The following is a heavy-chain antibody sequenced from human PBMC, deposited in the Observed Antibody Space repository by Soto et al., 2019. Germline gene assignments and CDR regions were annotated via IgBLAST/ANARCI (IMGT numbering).Heavy chain of an antibody. CDR2: INHSGST. V-gene: IGHV4-34*01. D-gene: IGHD3-3*01. CDR1: GGSFSGYY. CDR3: ARGPYDFWSGYPRYYYYYGMDV. J-gene: IGHJ6*02. Sequence: SETLSLTCAVYGGSFSGYYWSWIRQPPGKGLEWIGEINHSGSTNYNPSLKSRVTISVDTSKNQFSLKLSSVTAADTAVYYCARGPYDFWSGYPRYYYYYGMDVWGQGTTVTVSS.